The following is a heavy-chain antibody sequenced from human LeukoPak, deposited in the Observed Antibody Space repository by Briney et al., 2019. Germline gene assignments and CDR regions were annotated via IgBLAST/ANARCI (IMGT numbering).Heavy chain of an antibody. Sequence: GASVKVSCKASGYTFTSYYIHWVRQAPGQGLEWVGIINPSGGSTNYAQKFQGRVTMTRNTSISTAYMELSSLRSEDTAVYYCARAPSLVPAARHYYYGMDVWGQGTTVTVSS. CDR2: INPSGGST. CDR1: GYTFTSYY. D-gene: IGHD2-2*01. J-gene: IGHJ6*02. CDR3: ARAPSLVPAARHYYYGMDV. V-gene: IGHV1-46*01.